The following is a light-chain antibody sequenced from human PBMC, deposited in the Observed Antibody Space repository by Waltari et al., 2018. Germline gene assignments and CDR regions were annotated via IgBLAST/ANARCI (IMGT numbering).Light chain of an antibody. CDR1: RIGGKS. CDR2: SDS. Sequence: SYVLTQPPSESVAPGEAARITCGGDRIGGKSVHWYQQKPGQAPTLVIYSDSDRPAGIPERFSGSNSGNTATLTISRVEAGDEADYYCQVWDGATDQVVFGGGTELTVL. V-gene: IGLV3-21*04. CDR3: QVWDGATDQVV. J-gene: IGLJ2*01.